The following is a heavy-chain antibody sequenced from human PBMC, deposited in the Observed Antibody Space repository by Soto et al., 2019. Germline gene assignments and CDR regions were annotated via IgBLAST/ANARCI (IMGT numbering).Heavy chain of an antibody. J-gene: IGHJ6*01. Sequence: PGGSLRLSCAASGFTFSSCTMSWVRQAPGKGLEWVSAIGGSGGSTYYADSVKGRFTISRDNSKNSLYLQMNSLRAEDTAVYYCARFYYDSSGYLPSPYYEYSGMEVWGQGTTVTVS. CDR1: GFTFSSCT. D-gene: IGHD3-22*01. V-gene: IGHV3-23*01. CDR2: IGGSGGST. CDR3: ARFYYDSSGYLPSPYYEYSGMEV.